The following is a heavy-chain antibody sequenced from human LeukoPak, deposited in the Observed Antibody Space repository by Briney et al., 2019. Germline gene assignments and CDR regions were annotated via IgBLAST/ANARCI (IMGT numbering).Heavy chain of an antibody. CDR3: AKVEGASKASVY. Sequence: GGSLRLSCAAAGFTFSNYAMTWVRQAPGRGLEWVSSISGSGGSTYYADSVKGRYTISRDNSKNTLYLQMYSLRAEDTAVYYCAKVEGASKASVYWGQGALVTVSS. CDR1: GFTFSNYA. V-gene: IGHV3-23*01. J-gene: IGHJ4*02. CDR2: ISGSGGST. D-gene: IGHD1-1*01.